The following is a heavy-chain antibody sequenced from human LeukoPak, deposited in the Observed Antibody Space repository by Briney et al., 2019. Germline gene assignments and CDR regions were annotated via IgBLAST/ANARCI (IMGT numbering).Heavy chain of an antibody. Sequence: GGSLGLSCAASGFTFSSHAMGWVRQAPGKGLEWVSSINERGDDTYYADSVKGRFTISRDNSKNTLFLQMNNLRAEDTAVYYCVRGLVGIIHYAMDVWGQGTTVTVSS. CDR3: VRGLVGIIHYAMDV. V-gene: IGHV3-23*01. D-gene: IGHD6-6*01. CDR2: INERGDDT. J-gene: IGHJ6*02. CDR1: GFTFSSHA.